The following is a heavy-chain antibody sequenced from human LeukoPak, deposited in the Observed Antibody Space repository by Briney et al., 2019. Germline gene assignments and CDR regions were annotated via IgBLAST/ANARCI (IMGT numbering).Heavy chain of an antibody. Sequence: PGGSLRLSCAASGFTFSSYAMSWVRQAPGKGLEWVSAISGSGGSTCYADSVKGRFTISRDNSKNTLYLQMNSLRAEDTAVYYCAKHGPYYYDSSGYYAHFDYWGQGTLVTVSS. J-gene: IGHJ4*02. D-gene: IGHD3-22*01. V-gene: IGHV3-23*01. CDR1: GFTFSSYA. CDR2: ISGSGGST. CDR3: AKHGPYYYDSSGYYAHFDY.